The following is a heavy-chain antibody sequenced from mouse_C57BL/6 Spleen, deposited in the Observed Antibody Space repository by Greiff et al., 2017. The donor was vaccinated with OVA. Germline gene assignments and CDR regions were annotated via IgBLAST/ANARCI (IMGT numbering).Heavy chain of an antibody. CDR1: GFTFSDYY. D-gene: IGHD2-1*01. CDR3: ARSYGNYVGYFDV. CDR2: ISNGGGST. V-gene: IGHV5-12*01. J-gene: IGHJ1*03. Sequence: EVQLKESGGGLVQPGGSLKLSCAASGFTFSDYYMYWVRQTPEKRLEWVAYISNGGGSTYYPDTVKGRFTISRDNAKNTLYLQMSRLKSEDTAMYYCARSYGNYVGYFDVWGTGTTVTVSS.